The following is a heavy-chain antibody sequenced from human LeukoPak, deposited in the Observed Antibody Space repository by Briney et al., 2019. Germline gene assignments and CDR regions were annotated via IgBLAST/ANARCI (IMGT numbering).Heavy chain of an antibody. D-gene: IGHD6-6*01. CDR3: ARGSSIAARGIDY. CDR1: GGSISSYY. Sequence: PSETLFLTCTVSGGSISSYYWSWIRQPPGKGLEWIGYIYYSGSTNYNPSLKSRVTISVDTSKNQFSLKLSSVTAADTAVYYCARGSSIAARGIDYWGQGTLVTVSS. CDR2: IYYSGST. J-gene: IGHJ4*02. V-gene: IGHV4-59*01.